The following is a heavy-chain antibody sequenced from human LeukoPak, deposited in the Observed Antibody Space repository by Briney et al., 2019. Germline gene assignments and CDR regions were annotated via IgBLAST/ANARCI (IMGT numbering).Heavy chain of an antibody. CDR2: IKSKTDGGTT. J-gene: IGHJ4*02. D-gene: IGHD1-26*01. V-gene: IGHV3-15*01. CDR3: TTLDNKKYSGSYTDFDY. Sequence: PGGSLRLSCAASGFTFSNAWMSWVRQAPGKGLEWVGRIKSKTDGGTTDYAAPVKGRFTISRDDSKNTLYLQMNSLKTEDTAVYYCTTLDNKKYSGSYTDFDYWGQGTLVTVSS. CDR1: GFTFSNAW.